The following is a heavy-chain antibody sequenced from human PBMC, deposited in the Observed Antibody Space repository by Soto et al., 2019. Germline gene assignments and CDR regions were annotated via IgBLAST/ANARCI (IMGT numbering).Heavy chain of an antibody. CDR3: ARAPWAQWLVRGVGVFDY. CDR2: ISSSSSYI. Sequence: KSGGSLRLSCAASGFTFSRYSMNWVRQAPGKGLEWVSSISSSSSYIYYADSVKGRFTISRDNAKNSLYLQMNSLRAEDTAVYYCARAPWAQWLVRGVGVFDYWGQGTLVTVSS. V-gene: IGHV3-21*01. CDR1: GFTFSRYS. J-gene: IGHJ4*02. D-gene: IGHD6-19*01.